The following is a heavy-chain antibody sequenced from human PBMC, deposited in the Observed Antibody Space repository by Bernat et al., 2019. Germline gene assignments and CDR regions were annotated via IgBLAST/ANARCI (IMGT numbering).Heavy chain of an antibody. V-gene: IGHV3-21*01. J-gene: IGHJ4*02. Sequence: EVQLVESGGGLVKPGGSLRLSCAASGFTFSSYSMNWVRQAPGKGLEWVSSIRSSSSYIYYADSVKGRFTISRDNAKNSLYLQMNSLRAEDTAVYYCASINRSNYWGQGTLVTVSS. D-gene: IGHD1-14*01. CDR1: GFTFSSYS. CDR2: IRSSSSYI. CDR3: ASINRSNY.